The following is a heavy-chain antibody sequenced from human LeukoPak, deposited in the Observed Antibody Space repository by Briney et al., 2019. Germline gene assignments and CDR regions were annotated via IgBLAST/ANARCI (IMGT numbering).Heavy chain of an antibody. D-gene: IGHD3-10*01. CDR1: GFTFSSAW. CDR3: TSDPGLGGLNSDAFDM. V-gene: IGHV3-15*01. J-gene: IGHJ3*02. Sequence: PGRSLRLSCAASGFTFSSAWMSWVRQAPGKGLEWVGRVRSKTDGGTSDYAAAVEGRFTIWRDDSTNTLFLQMNSLKTEDTAKYYCTSDPGLGGLNSDAFDMWGQGTLVTVSS. CDR2: VRSKTDGGTS.